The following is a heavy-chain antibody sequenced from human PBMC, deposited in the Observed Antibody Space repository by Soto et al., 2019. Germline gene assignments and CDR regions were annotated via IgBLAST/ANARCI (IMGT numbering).Heavy chain of an antibody. J-gene: IGHJ6*03. CDR1: GFSFSSYS. CDR3: ARDGVAYTAYYYYIDV. D-gene: IGHD2-2*02. Sequence: VQVVESGGGLVKPGGSLRLSCAASGFSFSSYSMSWVRQAPGKGLEWVSSISATGTDIHYADSVKGRFTVSRDNARNSMYLQMNTLRGDDTAVYYCARDGVAYTAYYYYIDVWGKGTTVSVSS. V-gene: IGHV3-21*01. CDR2: ISATGTDI.